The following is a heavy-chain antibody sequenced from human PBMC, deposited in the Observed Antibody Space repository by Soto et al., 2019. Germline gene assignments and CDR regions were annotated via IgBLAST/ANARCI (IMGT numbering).Heavy chain of an antibody. CDR2: ISGYNGNT. CDR3: KGEGQAPYYYYGMDV. Sequence: ASVKVSCKASGYTFTNYGFSWVRQAPGQGLEWMGWISGYNGNTKYAEKFQSGVTMTTDTSTSTANMELRSLRSEDTAGNYSKGEGQAPYYYYGMDVWGQGTAVTVSS. V-gene: IGHV1-18*01. J-gene: IGHJ6*02. CDR1: GYTFTNYG.